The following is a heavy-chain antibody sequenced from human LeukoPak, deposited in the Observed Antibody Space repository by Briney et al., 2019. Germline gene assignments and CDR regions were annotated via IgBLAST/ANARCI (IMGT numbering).Heavy chain of an antibody. D-gene: IGHD6-6*01. CDR3: ARVDGQLEPGGGYYYYYMDV. CDR2: IYYSGRT. Sequence: SETLSLTCTVSGGSISSYYWSWIRQPPGKGLEWIGHIYYSGRTNYNPSLKSRVTISVDTSKNQFSLKLSSVTAADTAVYYCARVDGQLEPGGGYYYYYMDVWGKGTTVIVSS. V-gene: IGHV4-59*01. CDR1: GGSISSYY. J-gene: IGHJ6*03.